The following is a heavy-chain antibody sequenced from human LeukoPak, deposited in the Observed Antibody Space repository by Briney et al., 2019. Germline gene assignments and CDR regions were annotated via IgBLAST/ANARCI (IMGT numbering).Heavy chain of an antibody. CDR3: AKERYGH. V-gene: IGHV3-30*18. J-gene: IGHJ4*02. D-gene: IGHD1-1*01. CDR1: GFTFSSYG. Sequence: PGGSLRLSCAASGFTFSSYGMHWVRQAPGKGLEWVAVISYDGSNKYYADSVKGRFTISRDNSKNTLYLQMNSLRAEDTAVYYCAKERYGHWGQGTLVTVSS. CDR2: ISYDGSNK.